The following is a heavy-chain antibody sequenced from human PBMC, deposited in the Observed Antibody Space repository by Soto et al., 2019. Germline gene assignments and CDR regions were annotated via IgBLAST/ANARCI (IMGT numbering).Heavy chain of an antibody. J-gene: IGHJ6*03. CDR3: AKDSSRIVVVPAATRNYYYYYMDV. D-gene: IGHD2-2*01. CDR1: GFTFSSYA. V-gene: IGHV3-23*01. CDR2: ISGSGGST. Sequence: GSLRLSCAASGFTFSSYAMSWVRQAPGKGLEWVSAISGSGGSTYYADSVKGRFTISRDNSKNTLYLQMNSLRAEDTAVYYCAKDSSRIVVVPAATRNYYYYYMDVWGKGPTVTVS.